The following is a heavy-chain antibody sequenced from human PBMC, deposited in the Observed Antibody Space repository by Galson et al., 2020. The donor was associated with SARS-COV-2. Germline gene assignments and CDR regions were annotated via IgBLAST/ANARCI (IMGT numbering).Heavy chain of an antibody. CDR3: ARDHFYSYDY. Sequence: SETLSLTCTVSGGSISSSSYYWGWIRQPPGKGLEWIGSIYYSGSTYYNPSLKSRVTISVDTSKNQFSLKLSSVTPEDTAVYYCARDHFYSYDYWGQGTLVTVSS. CDR2: IYYSGST. CDR1: GGSISSSSYY. D-gene: IGHD4-4*01. J-gene: IGHJ4*02. V-gene: IGHV4-39*02.